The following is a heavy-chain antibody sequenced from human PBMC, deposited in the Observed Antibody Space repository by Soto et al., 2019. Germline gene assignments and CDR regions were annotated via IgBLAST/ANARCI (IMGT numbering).Heavy chain of an antibody. CDR1: GGSISSGGYS. Sequence: PSETLSLTCAVSGGSISSGGYSWSWIRQPPGKGLEWIGYIYHSGSTYYNPSLKSRVTISVDRSKNQFSLKLSSVTAADTAVYYCARRVVVTAYNWFDPWGQGTLVTVSS. D-gene: IGHD2-21*02. V-gene: IGHV4-30-2*01. CDR2: IYHSGST. CDR3: ARRVVVTAYNWFDP. J-gene: IGHJ5*02.